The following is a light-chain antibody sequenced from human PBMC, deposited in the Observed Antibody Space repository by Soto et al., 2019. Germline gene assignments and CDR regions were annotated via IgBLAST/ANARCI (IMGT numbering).Light chain of an antibody. J-gene: IGKJ2*01. V-gene: IGKV3-20*01. CDR3: QQYDSSLYT. CDR1: QSVSSSY. Sequence: EIVLTQSPGTLSLSPGERATLSCRASQSVSSSYLAWYQQKPGQSPRLLIYGASSRDTGIPDRFSGSGSGTDFSLTISRLEPEDFAVYYCQQYDSSLYTFGKGTKLEIK. CDR2: GAS.